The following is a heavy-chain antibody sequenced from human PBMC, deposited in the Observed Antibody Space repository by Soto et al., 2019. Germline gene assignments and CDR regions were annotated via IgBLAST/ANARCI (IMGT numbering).Heavy chain of an antibody. D-gene: IGHD6-25*01. Sequence: QLQLQESGPGLVKPSDTLSLTCTVSVGSISSSSYYWGWIRQPPGKGLEWIGSIYYSGSTYYNPSLKSRVTMSVDTSKNQFSLKLRSVTAADTAVYYCGRRAARRGHWFDPWGQGTLVTVSS. CDR3: GRRAARRGHWFDP. CDR2: IYYSGST. CDR1: VGSISSSSYY. V-gene: IGHV4-39*01. J-gene: IGHJ5*02.